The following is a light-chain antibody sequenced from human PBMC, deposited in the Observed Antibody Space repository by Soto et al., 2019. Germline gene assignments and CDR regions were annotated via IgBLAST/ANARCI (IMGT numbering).Light chain of an antibody. Sequence: DVVMTKSPLSLPVTLGQPASISCRSSQSLVYSDGNTYLNWFQQRPGQSPRRLIYKVSNRDSGVPDRFSGSGSGTDFTLKISRVEAEDVGVYYCMQGTHWPPWTFRQGTKVEIK. CDR2: KVS. CDR1: QSLVYSDGNTY. J-gene: IGKJ1*01. CDR3: MQGTHWPPWT. V-gene: IGKV2-30*01.